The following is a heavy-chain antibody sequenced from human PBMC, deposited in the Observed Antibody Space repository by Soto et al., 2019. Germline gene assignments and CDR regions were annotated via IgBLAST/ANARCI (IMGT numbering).Heavy chain of an antibody. CDR2: IYSGGST. D-gene: IGHD6-6*01. V-gene: IGHV3-53*04. CDR1: GFTVSSNY. Sequence: EVQLVESGGGLVQPGGSLRLSCAASGFTVSSNYMSWVRQAPGKGLEWVSVIYSGGSTYCADSVKGRFTISRHNSKNTLHLQMNTLRAEDTTVYYCAREAARRGYYYYMDVWGKGTTVTVSS. J-gene: IGHJ6*03. CDR3: AREAARRGYYYYMDV.